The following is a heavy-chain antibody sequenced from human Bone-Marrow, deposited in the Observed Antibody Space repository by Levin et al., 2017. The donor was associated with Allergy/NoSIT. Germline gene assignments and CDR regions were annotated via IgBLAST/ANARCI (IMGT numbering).Heavy chain of an antibody. Sequence: SETLSLTCTVSGASIGSYYWNWIRQAAGKGLEWIGRMYLNERTNYNPSLKSRVSMSIDTSKNQFSLRLTSVTAADTAIYYCARELYNWNDPDALDVWGQGTMVTVSS. V-gene: IGHV4-4*07. CDR1: GASIGSYY. D-gene: IGHD1-1*01. J-gene: IGHJ3*01. CDR2: MYLNERT. CDR3: ARELYNWNDPDALDV.